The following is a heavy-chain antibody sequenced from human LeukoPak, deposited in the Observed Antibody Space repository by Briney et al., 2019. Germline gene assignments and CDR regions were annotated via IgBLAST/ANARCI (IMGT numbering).Heavy chain of an antibody. D-gene: IGHD2-21*02. V-gene: IGHV4-31*03. CDR3: ARTYMTSARFDP. J-gene: IGHJ5*02. Sequence: NPSETLSLTCTVSGGSISSGGYYLSWIRQHPGKGLEWIGYIHYTGSTYYNASLKSRVTISVDTSKNQFSLKLSSVTAADTAVYYCARTYMTSARFDPWGQGTLVTVSS. CDR2: IHYTGST. CDR1: GGSISSGGYY.